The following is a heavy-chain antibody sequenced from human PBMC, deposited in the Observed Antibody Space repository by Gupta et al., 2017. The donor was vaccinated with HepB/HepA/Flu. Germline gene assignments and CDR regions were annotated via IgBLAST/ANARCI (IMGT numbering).Heavy chain of an antibody. CDR2: IYWNDDK. J-gene: IGHJ5*02. Sequence: QITLKESGPTLVKPTQTLTLTCTFSGFSLSTRGVGVGWIRQPPGKALEWLALIYWNDDKRYSPSLKSRLTITKDTSKNQVVLIMTNMDPVDTATYYCAHVRITMVRGVQIDPWGQGTLVTVSS. CDR1: GFSLSTRGVG. V-gene: IGHV2-5*01. D-gene: IGHD3-10*01. CDR3: AHVRITMVRGVQIDP.